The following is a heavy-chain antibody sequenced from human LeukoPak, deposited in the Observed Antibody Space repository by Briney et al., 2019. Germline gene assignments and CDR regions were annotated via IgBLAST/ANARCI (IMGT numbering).Heavy chain of an antibody. Sequence: PGGSLRLSCAASGFTFSSYWMSWVRQAPGKGLEWVAKIKQDGSEKYYVDSVKGRFTISRDNAKNSLYLQMNSLRAEDTAVYYCARVKDFWSGYPRRHYNWFDPWGQGTLVTVSS. CDR2: IKQDGSEK. J-gene: IGHJ5*02. V-gene: IGHV3-7*01. CDR3: ARVKDFWSGYPRRHYNWFDP. D-gene: IGHD3-3*01. CDR1: GFTFSSYW.